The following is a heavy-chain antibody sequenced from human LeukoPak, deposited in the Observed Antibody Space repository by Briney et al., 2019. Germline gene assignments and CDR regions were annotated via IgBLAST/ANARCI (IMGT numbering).Heavy chain of an antibody. V-gene: IGHV4-59*08. J-gene: IGHJ4*02. Sequence: ASETLSLTCTVSGGSISSYYWSWIRQSPGKGLECIGYIHYTGSTNYNPSLKSRVTISVDTSKNQFSLKLSSVTAADTAVYYCARHLGYSYGVLSYWGQGTLVTVSS. CDR1: GGSISSYY. CDR2: IHYTGST. D-gene: IGHD5-18*01. CDR3: ARHLGYSYGVLSY.